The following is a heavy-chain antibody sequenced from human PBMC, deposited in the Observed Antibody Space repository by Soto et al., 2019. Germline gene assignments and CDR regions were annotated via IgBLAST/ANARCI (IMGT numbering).Heavy chain of an antibody. CDR2: ISGCGGST. J-gene: IGHJ6*03. Sequence: EVQLLESGGGLVQPGGSLRLSCAASGFTFSSYAMSWVRQAPGKGLEWVSAISGCGGSTYYADSVKGRFTISRDNSKNTMYLQMNSLRAEDTAVYYCAKGSYDFWSGYYRPYYYYMDVWGKGTTVTVSS. V-gene: IGHV3-23*01. CDR1: GFTFSSYA. CDR3: AKGSYDFWSGYYRPYYYYMDV. D-gene: IGHD3-3*01.